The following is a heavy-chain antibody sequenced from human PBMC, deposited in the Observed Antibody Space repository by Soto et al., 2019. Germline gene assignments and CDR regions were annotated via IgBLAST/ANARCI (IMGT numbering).Heavy chain of an antibody. V-gene: IGHV6-1*01. CDR2: TYYRSKWYN. J-gene: IGHJ6*02. D-gene: IGHD6-6*01. CDR1: WDSVSSNSAA. Sequence: PSHTLSLTCASSWDSVSSNSAAWNWIRQSPSRGLEWLGRTYYRSKWYNDYAVSAKSRITINPDTSKNQFSLQLNSVTPEDTAMYYCARGGAAPLYYYYGMDVWGQGTTDTVSS. CDR3: ARGGAAPLYYYYGMDV.